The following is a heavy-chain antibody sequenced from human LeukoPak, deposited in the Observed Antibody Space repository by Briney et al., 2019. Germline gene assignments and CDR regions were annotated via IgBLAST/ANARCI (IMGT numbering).Heavy chain of an antibody. V-gene: IGHV3-7*01. J-gene: IGHJ4*02. CDR1: GFTFSNYW. Sequence: GGSLRLSCAASGFTFSNYWMSWVRQAPGKGLEWVANIDEDASERYYVDSAKGRFTVSRDNAKRSVYLQMNSLRVEDTAVYYCARDHLVRGSYDYIDQWGQGTLVTVSS. D-gene: IGHD3-16*01. CDR3: ARDHLVRGSYDYIDQ. CDR2: IDEDASER.